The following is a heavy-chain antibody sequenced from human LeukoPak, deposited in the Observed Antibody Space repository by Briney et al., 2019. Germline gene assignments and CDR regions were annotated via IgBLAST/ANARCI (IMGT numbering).Heavy chain of an antibody. CDR1: GFTFSSYG. V-gene: IGHV3-30*02. Sequence: PGGSLRLSCAASGFTFSSYGMHWVRQAPGKGLEWVAFIRYDGSNKYYADSVKGRSTISRDNSKNTLYLQMNSLRAEDTAVYYCAKFAGYGSGSYPSQDYYYYGMDVWGQGTTVTVSS. CDR2: IRYDGSNK. J-gene: IGHJ6*02. D-gene: IGHD3-10*01. CDR3: AKFAGYGSGSYPSQDYYYYGMDV.